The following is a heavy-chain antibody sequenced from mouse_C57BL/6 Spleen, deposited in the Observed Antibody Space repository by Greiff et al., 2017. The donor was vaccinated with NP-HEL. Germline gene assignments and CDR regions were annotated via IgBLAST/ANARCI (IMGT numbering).Heavy chain of an antibody. CDR2: IYPGDGDT. D-gene: IGHD1-1*01. CDR3: ANYYYGSSYGAMDY. Sequence: VQRVESGPELVKPGASVKISCKASGYAFSSSWMNWVKQRPGKGLEWIGRIYPGDGDTNYNGKVKGKATLTADKSSSTAYMQLSSLTSEDSAVYFCANYYYGSSYGAMDYWGQGTSVTVSS. J-gene: IGHJ4*01. V-gene: IGHV1-82*01. CDR1: GYAFSSSW.